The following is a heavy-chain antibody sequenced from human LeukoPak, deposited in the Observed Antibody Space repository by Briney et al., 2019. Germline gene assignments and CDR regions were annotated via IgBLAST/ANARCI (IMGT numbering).Heavy chain of an antibody. CDR1: GFTFSTYG. V-gene: IGHV3-30*02. CDR3: ARGLPSSTRTYNWFDP. D-gene: IGHD2-2*01. CDR2: IHYDGGNE. Sequence: PGGSLRLSCAASGFTFSTYGMHWVRQAPGKGLEWVAFIHYDGGNEYNGDSVKGRFTISRDNSKNTLYLQMNSLRPEDTAVYCCARGLPSSTRTYNWFDPWGPGTLVTVSS. J-gene: IGHJ5*02.